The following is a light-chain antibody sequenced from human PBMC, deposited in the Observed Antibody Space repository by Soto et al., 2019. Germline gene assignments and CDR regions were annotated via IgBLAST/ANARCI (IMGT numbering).Light chain of an antibody. CDR1: ISDVGGYNF. V-gene: IGLV2-14*03. J-gene: IGLJ2*01. CDR3: SSYTSTSNVV. Sequence: QCALTQPVSVSGSPGQSITISCTGTISDVGGYNFVSWYQQHPGNAPKLIIYDVNNRPSGVSSRFSGSKSGNTASLTISGLQAEDEADYHCSSYTSTSNVVFGGGTKLTVL. CDR2: DVN.